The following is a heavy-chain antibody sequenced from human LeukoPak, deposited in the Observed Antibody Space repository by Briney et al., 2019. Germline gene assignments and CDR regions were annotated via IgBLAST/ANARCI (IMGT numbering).Heavy chain of an antibody. CDR3: AKLGYCSGGSCYLLDY. V-gene: IGHV3-30*18. CDR1: GFTFSSYG. D-gene: IGHD2-15*01. Sequence: GGSLRLSCAASGFTFSSYGMHWVRQAPGKGLEWAAVISYDGSNKYYADSVKGRFTISRDNSKNTLYLQMNSLRAEDKAVYYCAKLGYCSGGSCYLLDYWGQGTLVTVSS. CDR2: ISYDGSNK. J-gene: IGHJ4*02.